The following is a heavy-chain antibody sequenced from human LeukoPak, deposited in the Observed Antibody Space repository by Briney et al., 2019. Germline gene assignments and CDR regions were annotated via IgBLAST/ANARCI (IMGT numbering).Heavy chain of an antibody. J-gene: IGHJ6*03. CDR3: AGKNCSGGSCYSGAFRARSGYYMDV. CDR1: GGSISSGSYY. V-gene: IGHV4-61*02. Sequence: SETLSLTCTVSGGSISSGSYYWSWIRQPAGKGLEWIGRIYTSGSTNYNPSLKSRVTISVDTSKNQFSLKLSSVTAADTAVYYCAGKNCSGGSCYSGAFRARSGYYMDVWGKGTTVTVSS. D-gene: IGHD2-15*01. CDR2: IYTSGST.